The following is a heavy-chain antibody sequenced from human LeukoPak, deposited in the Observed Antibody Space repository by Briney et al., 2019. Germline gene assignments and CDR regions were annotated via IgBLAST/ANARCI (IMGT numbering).Heavy chain of an antibody. Sequence: PGGSLRLSCAASGFTFSSYAMSWVRQGPGKGLEWVSAVTGSGGDTYYADSVRGRFTISRDNSKNTLFLQLDSLRAEDTAVYYCAKEDPAVILGIDYWGQGAPVIVSS. D-gene: IGHD5-18*01. J-gene: IGHJ4*02. CDR2: VTGSGGDT. CDR1: GFTFSSYA. V-gene: IGHV3-23*01. CDR3: AKEDPAVILGIDY.